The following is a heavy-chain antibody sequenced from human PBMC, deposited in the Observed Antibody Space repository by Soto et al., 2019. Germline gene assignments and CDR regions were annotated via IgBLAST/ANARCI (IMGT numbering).Heavy chain of an antibody. CDR3: ARDPYYDSSGYFPVGFDP. CDR1: GYTFTGYY. Sequence: SLKVSCRASGYTFTGYYMHWVRQAPGQGLEWMGWINPSSGGTNYAQKFQGRVTMTRDTSISTAYMELSRLRSDDTAVYYCARDPYYDSSGYFPVGFDPWGQGTLVTVSS. CDR2: INPSSGGT. D-gene: IGHD3-22*01. V-gene: IGHV1-2*02. J-gene: IGHJ5*02.